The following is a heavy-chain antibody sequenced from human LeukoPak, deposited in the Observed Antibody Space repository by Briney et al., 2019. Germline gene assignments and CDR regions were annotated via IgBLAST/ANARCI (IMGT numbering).Heavy chain of an antibody. CDR2: IRRSAYGAPT. Sequence: GGSLRLSCAVSGFPLSDAWMNWVRQAPGKGLEWVGRIRRSAYGAPTDYAAPVKGRFIITRDDPRNMLYLQMNSLKTEDTAVYSCTSGYSVARHDHYWGPGTLLIVS. J-gene: IGHJ4*02. D-gene: IGHD5/OR15-5a*01. V-gene: IGHV3-15*07. CDR3: TSGYSVARHDHY. CDR1: GFPLSDAW.